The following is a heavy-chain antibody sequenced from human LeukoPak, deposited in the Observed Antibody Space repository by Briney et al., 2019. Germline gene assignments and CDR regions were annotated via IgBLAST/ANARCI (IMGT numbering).Heavy chain of an antibody. CDR3: ARDHGTYDILTGYYNWFDP. D-gene: IGHD3-9*01. V-gene: IGHV4-34*01. CDR2: INHSGST. J-gene: IGHJ5*02. Sequence: SETLSLTCAVYGGSFSGYYWSWIRQPPGKGLEWIGEINHSGSTNYNPSLKSRVTISVDTSKNQFSLKLSSVTAADTAVYYCARDHGTYDILTGYYNWFDPWGQGTLVTVSS. CDR1: GGSFSGYY.